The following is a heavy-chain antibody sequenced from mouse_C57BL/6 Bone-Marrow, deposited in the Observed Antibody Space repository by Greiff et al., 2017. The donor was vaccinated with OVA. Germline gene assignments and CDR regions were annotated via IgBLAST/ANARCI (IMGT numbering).Heavy chain of an antibody. CDR2: IDPSDSNT. V-gene: IGHV1-69*01. J-gene: IGHJ1*03. Sequence: QVQLQQPGAELVMPGASVKLSCKASGYTFTSYWMHWVKQRPGQGLEWIGEIDPSDSNTNYNQKFKGKSTLTVDKSSSTAYMQLSSLTSEVSAVYNCARGGATWYFDVWGTGTTVTVSS. CDR3: ARGGATWYFDV. CDR1: GYTFTSYW. D-gene: IGHD4-1*02.